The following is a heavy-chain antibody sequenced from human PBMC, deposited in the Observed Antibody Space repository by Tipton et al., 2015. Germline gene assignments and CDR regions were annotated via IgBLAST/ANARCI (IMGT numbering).Heavy chain of an antibody. CDR3: ARGDWII. V-gene: IGHV4-39*01. Sequence: PGLVKPSETLSLTCTVSGGPITSSAYYWGWIRQPPGKGPEWIGSTYYTGATYYNPSLQSRVTVSLDTSKNQFSLKLNSVTAADTAVYYCARGDWIIWGQGTLVTVSS. J-gene: IGHJ4*02. CDR2: TYYTGAT. CDR1: GGPITSSAYY. D-gene: IGHD3/OR15-3a*01.